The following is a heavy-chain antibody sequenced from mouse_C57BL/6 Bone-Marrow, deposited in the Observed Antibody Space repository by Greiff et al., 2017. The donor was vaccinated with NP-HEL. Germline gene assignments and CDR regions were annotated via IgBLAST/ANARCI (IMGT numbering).Heavy chain of an antibody. CDR1: GYTFTDYN. Sequence: VQLKQPGPELVKPGASVKMSCKASGYTFTDYNMHWVKQSHGKSLEWIGYINPNNGGTSYNQKFKGKATLTVNKSSSPAYMELRSLTSEDSAVYYCARLNWGFAYWGQGTLVTVSA. J-gene: IGHJ3*01. CDR3: ARLNWGFAY. V-gene: IGHV1-22*01. D-gene: IGHD4-1*01. CDR2: INPNNGGT.